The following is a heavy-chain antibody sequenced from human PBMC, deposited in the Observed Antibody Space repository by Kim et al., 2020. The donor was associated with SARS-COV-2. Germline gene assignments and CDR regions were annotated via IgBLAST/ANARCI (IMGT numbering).Heavy chain of an antibody. D-gene: IGHD6-6*01. CDR1: GGSISSGDYY. Sequence: SETLSLTCTVSGGSISSGDYYWSWIRQPPGKGLEWIGYIYYSGSTYYNPSLKSRVTISVDTSKNQFSLKLSSVTAADTAVYYCARDRAQGVVWYSSSKGAFDIWGQGTMVTVSS. CDR2: IYYSGST. V-gene: IGHV4-30-4*01. J-gene: IGHJ3*02. CDR3: ARDRAQGVVWYSSSKGAFDI.